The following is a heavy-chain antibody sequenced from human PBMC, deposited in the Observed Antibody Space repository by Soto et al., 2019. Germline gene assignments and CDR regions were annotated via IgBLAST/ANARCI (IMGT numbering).Heavy chain of an antibody. CDR2: ISYDGSNK. J-gene: IGHJ6*02. Sequence: HPGGSLRLSCAASGFTFSSYGMHWVRQAPGKGLEWVAVISYDGSNKYYADSVKGRFTISRDNSKNTLYLQMNSLRAEDTAVYYCAKDRDYGSGSYKLGYGMDVWGQGTTVTVSS. CDR3: AKDRDYGSGSYKLGYGMDV. CDR1: GFTFSSYG. D-gene: IGHD3-10*01. V-gene: IGHV3-30*18.